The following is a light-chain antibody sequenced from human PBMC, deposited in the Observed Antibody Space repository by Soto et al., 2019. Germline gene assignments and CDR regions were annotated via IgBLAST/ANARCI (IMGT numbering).Light chain of an antibody. J-gene: IGLJ3*02. CDR1: SSNIGAGYD. CDR3: QSFDSSLSGWV. CDR2: SNN. V-gene: IGLV1-40*01. Sequence: QSVVTQPPSVSGAPGQRVTISCTGSSSNIGAGYDVHWYQQLPGTAPKLLIYSNNNRPSGVPDRFSGSKSGTSASLAITGLQAEDEADYYCQSFDSSLSGWVFGGGTKRTVL.